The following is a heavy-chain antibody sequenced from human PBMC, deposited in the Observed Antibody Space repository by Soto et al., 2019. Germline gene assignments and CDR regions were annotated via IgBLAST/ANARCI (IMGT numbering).Heavy chain of an antibody. D-gene: IGHD3-22*01. CDR3: ARDMIAPGYYYYYGMDV. V-gene: IGHV3-48*02. Sequence: PXESLSLSCAASGFTFSSYSMNGVGQAPGKGLEWVSYISSSSSTIYYADSVKGRFTISRDNAKNSLYLQMNSLRDEDTAVYYCARDMIAPGYYYYYGMDVWGQGTTVTVSS. J-gene: IGHJ6*02. CDR2: ISSSSSTI. CDR1: GFTFSSYS.